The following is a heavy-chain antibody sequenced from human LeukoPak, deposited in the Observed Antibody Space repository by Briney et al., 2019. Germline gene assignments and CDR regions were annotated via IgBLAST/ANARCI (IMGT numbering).Heavy chain of an antibody. CDR3: AKGWARVVVVAATPNY. Sequence: GGSLRLSCAASGFTVSSNYMSWVRQAPGKGLEWVSSISGSGGSTYYADSVKGRFTISRDNSKNTLYLQMKSLRGEDTAVYYCAKGWARVVVVAATPNYWGQGTLVTVSS. D-gene: IGHD2-15*01. V-gene: IGHV3-23*01. J-gene: IGHJ4*02. CDR1: GFTVSSNY. CDR2: ISGSGGST.